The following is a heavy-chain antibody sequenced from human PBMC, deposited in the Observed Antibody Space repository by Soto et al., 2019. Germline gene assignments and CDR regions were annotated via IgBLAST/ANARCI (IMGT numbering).Heavy chain of an antibody. CDR2: INHSGST. CDR3: ARGGERSFRGIVLMVYSKKANWFDP. V-gene: IGHV4-34*01. CDR1: GGSFSGYY. Sequence: PSETLSLTCAVYGGSFSGYYWSWIRQPPGKGLEWIGEINHSGSTNYNPSLKSRVTISVDTSKNQFSLKLSSVTAADTAVYYCARGGERSFRGIVLMVYSKKANWFDPWGQGTLVTVSS. J-gene: IGHJ5*02. D-gene: IGHD2-8*01.